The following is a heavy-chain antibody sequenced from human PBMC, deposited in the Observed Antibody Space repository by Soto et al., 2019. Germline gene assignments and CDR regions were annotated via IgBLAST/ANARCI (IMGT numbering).Heavy chain of an antibody. J-gene: IGHJ5*02. CDR3: HKYSGPLIMPAA. Sequence: ASVKVSCKVSGYTLTELSIHWVRQTPGKGLEWMGAFDPEDGETIYAQKFQGRVTMTEDTSTDTAYMELSSLRSEDTAVYYCHKYSGPLIMPAALGPGTLVTVSS. CDR1: GYTLTELS. CDR2: FDPEDGET. D-gene: IGHD1-26*01. V-gene: IGHV1-24*01.